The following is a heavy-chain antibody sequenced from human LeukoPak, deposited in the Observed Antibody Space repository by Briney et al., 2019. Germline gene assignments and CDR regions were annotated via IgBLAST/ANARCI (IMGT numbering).Heavy chain of an antibody. CDR3: ASWGSDIVATT. CDR2: ISSSSSYT. J-gene: IGHJ4*02. V-gene: IGHV3-11*03. Sequence: GGSLRLSRAASGFTFSDYYMSWIRQAPGKGLEWVSYISSSSSYTNYADSVKGRFTISRDNAKNSLYLQMNSLRAEDTAVYYCASWGSDIVATTWGQGTLVTVSS. D-gene: IGHD5-12*01. CDR1: GFTFSDYY.